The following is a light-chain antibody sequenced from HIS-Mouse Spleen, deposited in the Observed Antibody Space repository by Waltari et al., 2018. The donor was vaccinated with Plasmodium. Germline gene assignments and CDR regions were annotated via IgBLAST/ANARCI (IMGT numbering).Light chain of an antibody. CDR3: CSYAGSSTWV. V-gene: IGLV2-23*01. CDR2: EGS. CDR1: SSDVGGYNL. J-gene: IGLJ3*02. Sequence: QSALTQPASVSGSPGQSITISCPGTSSDVGGYNLVSWYQQHPGKAPKRMIYEGSKRPSGVSNRFSGSKSGNTASLTIYGLQAEDEADYYCCSYAGSSTWVFGGGTKLTVL.